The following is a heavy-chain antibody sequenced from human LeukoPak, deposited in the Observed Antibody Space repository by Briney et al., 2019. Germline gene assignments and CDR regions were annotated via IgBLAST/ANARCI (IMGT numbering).Heavy chain of an antibody. CDR3: ARRRGQGSGSYFHYYYYGMDV. Sequence: TSETLSLTCAVYGXSFSGYYWNWIRQPPGEGLEWIGEINHSGTTNYSPSLKSRVTISIDTSKNQFSLKLSSVTAADTAVYSCARRRGQGSGSYFHYYYYGMDVWGQGTTVTVSS. J-gene: IGHJ6*02. V-gene: IGHV4-34*01. D-gene: IGHD3-10*01. CDR1: GXSFSGYY. CDR2: INHSGTT.